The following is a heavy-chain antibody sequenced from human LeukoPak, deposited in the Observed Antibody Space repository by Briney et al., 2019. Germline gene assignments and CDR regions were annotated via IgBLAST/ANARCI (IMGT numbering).Heavy chain of an antibody. CDR2: INGDGSST. D-gene: IGHD1-1*01. V-gene: IGHV3-74*01. Sequence: PGGSLRLSCAASGITLSSYWMHWVRQAPTKGLVWVSRINGDGSSTSYADSVKGRFTISRDNAKNTLYLQMNSLRAEDTAVYYCARVSFGTGTTSDWGQGTLVTVSS. CDR3: ARVSFGTGTTSD. J-gene: IGHJ4*02. CDR1: GITLSSYW.